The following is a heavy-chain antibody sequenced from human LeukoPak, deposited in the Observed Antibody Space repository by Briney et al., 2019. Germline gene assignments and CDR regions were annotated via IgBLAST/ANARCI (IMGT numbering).Heavy chain of an antibody. CDR3: ARDGDSVRDYYDSSGLAY. CDR2: INPSGGST. Sequence: ASVKVSCKASGYTFTSYGISWVRQAPGQGLEWMGIINPSGGSTSYAQKFQGRVTMTRDMSTSTVYMELSSLRSEDTAVYYCARDGDSVRDYYDSSGLAYWGQGTLSPSPQ. V-gene: IGHV1-46*01. D-gene: IGHD3-22*01. CDR1: GYTFTSYG. J-gene: IGHJ4*02.